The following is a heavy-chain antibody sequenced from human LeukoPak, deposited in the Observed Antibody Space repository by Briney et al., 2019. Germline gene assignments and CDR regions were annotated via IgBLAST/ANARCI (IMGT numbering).Heavy chain of an antibody. CDR1: GFTFSSYS. V-gene: IGHV3-48*01. CDR2: ISSSSSTI. D-gene: IGHD6-13*01. CDR3: ARDRNIGYSEWHDAFDI. J-gene: IGHJ3*02. Sequence: GSLRLSCAASGFTFSSYSMNWVRQAPGKGLEWVSYISSSSSTIYYADSVKGRFTISRDNAKNSLYLQMNSLRAEDTAVYYCARDRNIGYSEWHDAFDIWGQGTMVTVSS.